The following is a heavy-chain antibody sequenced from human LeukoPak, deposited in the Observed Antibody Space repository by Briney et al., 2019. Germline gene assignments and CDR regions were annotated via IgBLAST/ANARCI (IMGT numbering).Heavy chain of an antibody. D-gene: IGHD2-15*01. J-gene: IGHJ4*02. Sequence: PGGSLRLSCAASGFTFNSYAMSWVRQAPGKGLEWVSAISGSGGSTYYADSVKGRFTISRDNSENTLYLQMNSLRAEDTAVYYCAKGSYCSGGSCYSEFDYWGQGTLVTVSS. V-gene: IGHV3-23*01. CDR1: GFTFNSYA. CDR2: ISGSGGST. CDR3: AKGSYCSGGSCYSEFDY.